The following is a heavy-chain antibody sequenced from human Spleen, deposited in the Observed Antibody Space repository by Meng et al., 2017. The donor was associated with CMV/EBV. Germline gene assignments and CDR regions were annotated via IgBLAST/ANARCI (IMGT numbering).Heavy chain of an antibody. CDR3: ARDPPVPDRYYFHF. V-gene: IGHV3-33*01. CDR1: GFNFSSYG. J-gene: IGHJ4*02. Sequence: ASGFNFSSYGMHWVRQAPGKGLEWVAIIWYDGNNKYYGESVKGRFTISRDNSKNTVYLQMDSLGVDDTAVYFCARDPPVPDRYYFHFRGQGTLVTVSS. CDR2: IWYDGNNK.